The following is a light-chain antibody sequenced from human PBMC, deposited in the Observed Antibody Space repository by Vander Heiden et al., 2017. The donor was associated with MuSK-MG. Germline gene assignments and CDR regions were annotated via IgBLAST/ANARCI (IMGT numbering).Light chain of an antibody. J-gene: IGLJ3*02. CDR1: SSNVGSNT. V-gene: IGLV1-44*01. CDR3: AAWDASLNGVV. Sequence: QSVLTQSPSASGTAGQSVTISCSGSSSNVGSNTVTWYQQLPGTAPKVLVYSNSQRRSGVPDRFSGSKSGTSASLAISGLQSEDEAEYYCAAWDASLNGVVFGGGTKLTVL. CDR2: SNS.